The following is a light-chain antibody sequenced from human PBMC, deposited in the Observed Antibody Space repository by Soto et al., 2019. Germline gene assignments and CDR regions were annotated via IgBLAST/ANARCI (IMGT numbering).Light chain of an antibody. CDR1: QSVSSNN. CDR3: QQDRASPRT. CDR2: GAS. J-gene: IGKJ1*01. Sequence: EIVLTQSPGTLSLSPGERATLSCRASQSVSSNNLAWYQHKRGQAPRLLMYGASSRATGIPDRFSGSGSGTHFTLTITRLEPEASPVYYCQQDRASPRTFGKGTKVEIK. V-gene: IGKV3-20*01.